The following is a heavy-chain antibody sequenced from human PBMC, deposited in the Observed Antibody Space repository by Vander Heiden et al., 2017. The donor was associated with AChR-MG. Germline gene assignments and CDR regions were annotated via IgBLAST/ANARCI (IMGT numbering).Heavy chain of an antibody. CDR2: ISSSATHT. J-gene: IGHJ4*02. V-gene: IGHV3-21*06. CDR3: AIDGYLLTGRRFDH. CDR1: GFTFSSYS. D-gene: IGHD3-9*01. Sequence: EVQRVESGGGLVKPGESPRPSWAAAGFTFSSYSMNWVRSAPGRGRECVAFISSSATHTDYRVSLKDRFTISRDNAKCSLYLQINSLTAEDTAVYYGAIDGYLLTGRRFDHCCQGSLGTVSS.